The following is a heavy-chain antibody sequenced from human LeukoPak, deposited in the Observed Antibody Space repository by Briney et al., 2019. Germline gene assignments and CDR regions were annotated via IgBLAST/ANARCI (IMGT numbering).Heavy chain of an antibody. Sequence: PSETLSLTCTVSGGSISSSSYYWSWIRQPPGKGLEWIGYIYYSGSTNYNLSLKSRVTISVDTSKNQFSLKLSSVTAADTAVYYCARHNDYYVVGGMDVWGQGTTVTVSS. CDR2: IYYSGST. J-gene: IGHJ6*02. CDR3: ARHNDYYVVGGMDV. CDR1: GGSISSSSYY. D-gene: IGHD3-10*02. V-gene: IGHV4-61*05.